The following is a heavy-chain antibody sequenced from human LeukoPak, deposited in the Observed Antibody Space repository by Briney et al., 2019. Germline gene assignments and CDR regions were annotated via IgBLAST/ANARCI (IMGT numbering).Heavy chain of an antibody. CDR2: INHSGST. Sequence: PSETLSLTCAVYGGSFSGYYWSWIRQPPGKGLEWIGEINHSGSTNYNPSLKSRVTISVDTSKNQFSLKLSSVTAADTAVYYCARRPRYSSGWHGGRGGYYYYGMDVWGQGTTVTVSS. CDR3: ARRPRYSSGWHGGRGGYYYYGMDV. V-gene: IGHV4-34*01. D-gene: IGHD6-19*01. CDR1: GGSFSGYY. J-gene: IGHJ6*02.